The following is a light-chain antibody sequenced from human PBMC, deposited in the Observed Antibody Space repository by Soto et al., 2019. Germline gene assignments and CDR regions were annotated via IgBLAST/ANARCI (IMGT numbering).Light chain of an antibody. CDR2: AAS. Sequence: DIQLTQSPSTLSGSVGDRVTITCRASQDISRYLAWYQQKPGKAPNLLIYAASTLQSGVPSRFSASGVGTDFTLTISSLQAEDFATYYCQQVRSYPSTFGGGTKVDI. CDR1: QDISRY. V-gene: IGKV1-9*01. CDR3: QQVRSYPST. J-gene: IGKJ4*01.